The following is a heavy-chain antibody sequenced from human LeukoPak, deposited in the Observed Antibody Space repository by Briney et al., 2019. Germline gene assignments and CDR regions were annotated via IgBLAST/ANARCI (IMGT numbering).Heavy chain of an antibody. CDR3: ARRLLYYYYMDV. Sequence: SETLSLTCTVSGGSISSRTYYWGWIRQPPGKGLEWIGTLYYSGSTYYNPSLKSRVTISVDTSKNQFSLKLSSVTAADTAVYYCARRLLYYYYMDVWGKGTTVTISS. CDR1: GGSISSRTYY. J-gene: IGHJ6*03. CDR2: LYYSGST. V-gene: IGHV4-39*01.